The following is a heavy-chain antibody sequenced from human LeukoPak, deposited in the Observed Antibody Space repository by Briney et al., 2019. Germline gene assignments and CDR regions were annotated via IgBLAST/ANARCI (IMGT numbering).Heavy chain of an antibody. D-gene: IGHD1-26*01. V-gene: IGHV1-2*06. CDR1: GYTFTSYG. Sequence: ASVKVSCKASGYTFTSYGISWVRQAPGQGLEWMGRINPNSGGTNYAQKFQGRVTMTRDTSISTAYMELSRLRSDDTAVYYCARVDSGSQVWGQGTMVTVSS. CDR2: INPNSGGT. J-gene: IGHJ3*01. CDR3: ARVDSGSQV.